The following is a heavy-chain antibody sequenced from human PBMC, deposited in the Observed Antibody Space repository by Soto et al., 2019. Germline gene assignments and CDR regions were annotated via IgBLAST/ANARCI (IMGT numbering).Heavy chain of an antibody. J-gene: IGHJ4*02. CDR2: IKSKTDGGTT. CDR1: GFTFSNAW. V-gene: IGHV3-15*01. Sequence: PGGSLRLSCAASGFTFSNAWMSRVLQAPGKGLEWVGRIKSKTDGGTTDYAAPVKGRFTISRDDSKNTLYLQMNSLKTEDTAVYYCTTDLGAYCGGDCYPPSFDYWGQGTLVTVSS. CDR3: TTDLGAYCGGDCYPPSFDY. D-gene: IGHD2-21*02.